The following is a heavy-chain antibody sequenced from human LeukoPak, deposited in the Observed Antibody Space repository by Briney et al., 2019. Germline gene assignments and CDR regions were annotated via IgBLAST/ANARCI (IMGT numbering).Heavy chain of an antibody. D-gene: IGHD3-22*01. V-gene: IGHV4-34*01. Sequence: SETLSLTCAVYGGSFSGYYWSWIRQPPGKGLEWIGEINHSGSTNYNPSLKSRVTISVDTSKNQFSLKLSSVTAADTAVYYCARGFYYDSSGYYYMPFDYWGQGTLVTVSS. J-gene: IGHJ4*02. CDR3: ARGFYYDSSGYYYMPFDY. CDR2: INHSGST. CDR1: GGSFSGYY.